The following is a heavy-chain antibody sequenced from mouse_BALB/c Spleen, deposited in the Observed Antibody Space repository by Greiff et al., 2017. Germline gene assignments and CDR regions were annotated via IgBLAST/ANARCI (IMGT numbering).Heavy chain of an antibody. Sequence: QVQLKQPGAELVKPGASVKLSCKASGYTFTSYWMHWVKQRPGQGLEWIGEINPSNGRTNYNEKFKSKATLTVDKSSSTAYMQLSSLTSEDSAVYYCAYSEFAYWGQGTLVTVSA. CDR1: GYTFTSYW. CDR3: AYSEFAY. V-gene: IGHV1S81*02. J-gene: IGHJ3*01. CDR2: INPSNGRT.